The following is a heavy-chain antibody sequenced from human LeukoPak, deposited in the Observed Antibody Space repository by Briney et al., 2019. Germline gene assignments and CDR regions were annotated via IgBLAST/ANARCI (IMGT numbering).Heavy chain of an antibody. CDR1: GFTFSDYY. V-gene: IGHV3-11*01. D-gene: IGHD6-13*01. CDR3: ASPYSSSWYYY. J-gene: IGHJ4*02. Sequence: GGSLRLSCAASGFTFSDYYMSWIRQAPGKGLEWVSYISSSGSTIYYADSVKGRFTISGDNAKNSLYLQMNSLRAEDTAVYYCASPYSSSWYYYWGQGTLVTVSS. CDR2: ISSSGSTI.